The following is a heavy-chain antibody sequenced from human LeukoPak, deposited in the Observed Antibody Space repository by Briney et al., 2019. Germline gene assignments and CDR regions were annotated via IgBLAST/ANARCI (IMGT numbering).Heavy chain of an antibody. J-gene: IGHJ4*02. V-gene: IGHV4-34*01. CDR3: ARAFGRYCSGESCYLFDY. CDR2: INHAGST. Sequence: SETLSLTCAVYGGSFTDYFWTLIRQPPGKGLEWIGEINHAGSTNYNPSPKSRLTISVDTSKNQFSLKLRSVTAADTAVYYCARAFGRYCSGESCYLFDYWGQGTLVTVSS. D-gene: IGHD2-15*01. CDR1: GGSFTDYF.